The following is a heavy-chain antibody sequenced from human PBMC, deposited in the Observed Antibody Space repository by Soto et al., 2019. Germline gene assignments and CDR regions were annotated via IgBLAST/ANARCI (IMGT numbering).Heavy chain of an antibody. CDR2: INPETGGT. Sequence: ASVKVSCKASGYTFTGYYVHWVREAPGQGLEWMGWINPETGGTSYAQKFQGRVTLSRDTSINTAYLELSRLRVDDAAAYFCARERYQVISDGMDVWGQGTTVTVSS. CDR3: ARERYQVISDGMDV. V-gene: IGHV1-2*02. CDR1: GYTFTGYY. D-gene: IGHD2-2*01. J-gene: IGHJ6*02.